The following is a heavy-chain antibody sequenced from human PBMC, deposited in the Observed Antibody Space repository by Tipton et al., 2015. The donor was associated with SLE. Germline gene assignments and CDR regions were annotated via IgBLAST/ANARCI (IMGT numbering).Heavy chain of an antibody. Sequence: SLRLSCTTSGFQFGNFPLTWVRQAPGKGLEWVGFIRKNAYGGTTESAASVKGRFVISRDDSKNIAYLQMDSLETEDTAVYYCATTSFTNLYGIDVWGQGTTVTVSS. CDR2: IRKNAYGGTT. D-gene: IGHD1-14*01. V-gene: IGHV3-49*02. CDR3: ATTSFTNLYGIDV. CDR1: GFQFGNFP. J-gene: IGHJ6*02.